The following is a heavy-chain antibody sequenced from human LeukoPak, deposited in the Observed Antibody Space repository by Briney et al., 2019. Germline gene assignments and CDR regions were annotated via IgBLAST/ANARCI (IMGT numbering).Heavy chain of an antibody. Sequence: TGEPLRLSCAASGFTFSSNAMSWVRQAPGKGLEGVSIISESGGTTYYADSVRGRFTVSRDHPKNTLYLKMNSLRAEDTAVYFCAKKRYPLDSWGQGTLVTVSS. CDR2: ISESGGTT. CDR3: AKKRYPLDS. CDR1: GFTFSSNA. V-gene: IGHV3-23*01. D-gene: IGHD3-9*01. J-gene: IGHJ4*02.